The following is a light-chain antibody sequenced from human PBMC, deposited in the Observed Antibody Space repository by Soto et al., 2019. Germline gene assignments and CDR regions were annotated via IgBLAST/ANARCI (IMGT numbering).Light chain of an antibody. CDR3: QQRSNRPPT. J-gene: IGKJ1*01. Sequence: EIVLTQSPATLSLSPGERATLSCRASQSVGSYLAWYQQKPGQAPRLLIYDASNRATGIPARFSGSGSGTDFTLTISSLEPEDFAVYYCQQRSNRPPTFGQGTKVDIK. V-gene: IGKV3-11*01. CDR2: DAS. CDR1: QSVGSY.